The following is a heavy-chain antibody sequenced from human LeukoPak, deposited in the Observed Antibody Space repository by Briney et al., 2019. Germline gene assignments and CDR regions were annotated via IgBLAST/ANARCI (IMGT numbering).Heavy chain of an antibody. V-gene: IGHV1-2*02. J-gene: IGHJ5*02. CDR3: ARAEMGDIVVVPASRFGP. Sequence: ASVKVSCKASGYTFTGYYMHWVRQAPGQGLEWMGWINPNSGGTNYAQKFQGRVTMTRDTSISTAYMELSRLRSDDTAVYYCARAEMGDIVVVPASRFGPWGQGTLVTVSS. CDR1: GYTFTGYY. CDR2: INPNSGGT. D-gene: IGHD2-2*01.